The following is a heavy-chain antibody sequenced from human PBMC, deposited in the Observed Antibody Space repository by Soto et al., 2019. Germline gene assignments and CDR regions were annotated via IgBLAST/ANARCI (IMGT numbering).Heavy chain of an antibody. CDR2: VFHTGFT. CDR1: GGSVSGSYYY. J-gene: IGHJ4*02. Sequence: AETLSLTCAVSGGSVSGSYYYWAWLRQSPGKGPEWIGSVFHTGFTSYNPSLESRVSVSVDTSKSQFSLKLSAVTASDTAVYYCATSQKGYNWNYFDHWGQGALVTVSS. D-gene: IGHD1-1*01. V-gene: IGHV4-39*01. CDR3: ATSQKGYNWNYFDH.